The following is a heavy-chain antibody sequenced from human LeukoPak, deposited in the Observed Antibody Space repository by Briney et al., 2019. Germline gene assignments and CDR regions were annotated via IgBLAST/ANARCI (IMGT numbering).Heavy chain of an antibody. V-gene: IGHV3-21*01. D-gene: IGHD6-13*01. CDR2: ISSSSSYI. J-gene: IGHJ6*03. CDR3: AIHGSRWSYYYMDV. CDR1: GFTFSSYS. Sequence: SGGSLRLSCAASGFTFSSYSMNWVRQAPGKGLEWVSSISSSSSYIYYADSVKGRVTISRDNAKNSLYLQMNSLRAEDTAVYYCAIHGSRWSYYYMDVWGKGTTVTVSS.